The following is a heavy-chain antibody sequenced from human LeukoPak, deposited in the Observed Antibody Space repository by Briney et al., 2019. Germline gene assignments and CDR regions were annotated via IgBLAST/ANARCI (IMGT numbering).Heavy chain of an antibody. V-gene: IGHV1-69*13. D-gene: IGHD2-2*01. CDR2: IIPIFGTA. Sequence: SVKVSCKASGGTFISYAISWVRQAPGQGLEWMGGIIPIFGTANYAQKFQGRVTITADESTSTAYMELSSLRSEDTAVYYCARDRNYIVVVPAAMAYYYYGMDVWGQGTMVTVSS. CDR3: ARDRNYIVVVPAAMAYYYYGMDV. J-gene: IGHJ6*02. CDR1: GGTFISYA.